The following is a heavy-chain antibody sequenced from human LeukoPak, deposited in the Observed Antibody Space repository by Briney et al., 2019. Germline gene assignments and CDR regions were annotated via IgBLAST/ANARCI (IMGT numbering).Heavy chain of an antibody. J-gene: IGHJ6*04. CDR3: AELGITMIGGV. V-gene: IGHV3-48*04. CDR1: GFTFSSYS. CDR2: ISSSSSTI. D-gene: IGHD3-10*02. Sequence: TGGSLRLSCAASGFTFSSYSMNWVRQAPGKGLEWVSYISSSSSTIYYADSVKGRFTIPRDNAKNSLYLQMNSLRAEDTAVYYCAELGITMIGGVWGKGTTVTISS.